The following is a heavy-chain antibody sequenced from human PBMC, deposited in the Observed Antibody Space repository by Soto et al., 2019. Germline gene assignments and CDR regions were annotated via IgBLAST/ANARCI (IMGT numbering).Heavy chain of an antibody. J-gene: IGHJ6*02. CDR1: GYTLTELS. V-gene: IGHV1-24*01. Sequence: ASVKVSCKVSGYTLTELSMHWVRQAPGKGLEWMGGFDPEDGETIYTQKFQGRVTMTEDTSTDTAYMELSSLRSEDTAVYYCATMAVVPAAPFVWGQGTTVTVS. D-gene: IGHD2-2*01. CDR3: ATMAVVPAAPFV. CDR2: FDPEDGET.